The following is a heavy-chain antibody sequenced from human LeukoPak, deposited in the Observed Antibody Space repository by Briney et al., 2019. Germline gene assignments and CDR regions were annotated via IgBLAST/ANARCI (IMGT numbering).Heavy chain of an antibody. D-gene: IGHD6-13*01. CDR2: INPNSGGT. CDR3: ARARRGQQLASDAFDI. J-gene: IGHJ3*02. V-gene: IGHV1-2*06. Sequence: ASVKVSCKASGYTFTSYGISWVRQAPGQGLEWVGRINPNSGGTNYAQKFQGRVTMTRDTSISTAYMELSRLRSDDTAVYYCARARRGQQLASDAFDIWGQGTMVTVSS. CDR1: GYTFTSYG.